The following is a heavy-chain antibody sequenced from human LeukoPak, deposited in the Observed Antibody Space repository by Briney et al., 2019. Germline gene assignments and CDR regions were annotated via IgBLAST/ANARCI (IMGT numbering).Heavy chain of an antibody. CDR3: ARDGVAGSSDAFDI. J-gene: IGHJ3*02. D-gene: IGHD6-19*01. Sequence: GASVKVSCKASGYTFTNYGFNWVRQAPGQGLEWMGNSAYNGNTNYAQKLQDRVTMTTDTSTSTAYMELTRLTSDDTAVYYCARDGVAGSSDAFDIWGQGTMVTVSA. CDR1: GYTFTNYG. CDR2: SAYNGNT. V-gene: IGHV1-18*01.